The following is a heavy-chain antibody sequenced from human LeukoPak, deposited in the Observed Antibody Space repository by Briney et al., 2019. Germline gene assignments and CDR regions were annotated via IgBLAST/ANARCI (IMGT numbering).Heavy chain of an antibody. D-gene: IGHD2-15*01. Sequence: GGSLRLSCAASGFTFSSYAMSWVRQAPGKGLEWLSSITNNAGKTYYAASVKGRFTISRDEYQNTVFLAMSSLRVEDTAVYYCAKDHPSDGWPTFEYWGQGILVAVSS. CDR3: AKDHPSDGWPTFEY. CDR1: GFTFSSYA. V-gene: IGHV3-23*01. J-gene: IGHJ4*02. CDR2: ITNNAGKT.